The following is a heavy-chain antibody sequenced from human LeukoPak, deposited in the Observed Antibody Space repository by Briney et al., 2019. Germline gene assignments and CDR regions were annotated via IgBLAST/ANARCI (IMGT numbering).Heavy chain of an antibody. Sequence: GASVKVSCKASGYTFTGYYMHWVRQAPGQGLEWMGWINPNSGGTNYAQKFQGRVTMTRDTSISTAYMELSRLRSDDTAVYYCARDIGIAVAPLDYWGQGTLVTVSS. CDR2: INPNSGGT. CDR3: ARDIGIAVAPLDY. V-gene: IGHV1-2*02. D-gene: IGHD6-19*01. J-gene: IGHJ4*02. CDR1: GYTFTGYY.